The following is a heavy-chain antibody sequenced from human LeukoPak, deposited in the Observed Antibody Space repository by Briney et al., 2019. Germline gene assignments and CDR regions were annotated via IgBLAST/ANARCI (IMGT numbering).Heavy chain of an antibody. CDR3: ARARRSRSSIAARLVDY. CDR2: INHSGST. D-gene: IGHD6-6*01. CDR1: GGSFSGYY. V-gene: IGHV4-34*01. J-gene: IGHJ4*02. Sequence: SETLSLTCAVYGGSFSGYYWSWIRQPPGKGLEWIGEINHSGSTNYNPSLKSRVTISVDTSKNQFSLKLSSVTAADTAVYYCARARRSRSSIAARLVDYWGQGTLVTVSS.